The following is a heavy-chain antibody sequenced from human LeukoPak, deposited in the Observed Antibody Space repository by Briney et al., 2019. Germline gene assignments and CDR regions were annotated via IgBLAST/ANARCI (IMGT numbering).Heavy chain of an antibody. CDR1: GGSISSGGNY. Sequence: SQTLSLTCAVSGGSISSGGNYWSWIRQPAGKGLEYIGRIYASGSTNYNPSLKSRVTISVDTSKNQFSLKLTSVTAADTAVYYCARRNYYDSSGLDYWGQGTLVTVSS. CDR2: IYASGST. CDR3: ARRNYYDSSGLDY. V-gene: IGHV4-61*02. D-gene: IGHD3-22*01. J-gene: IGHJ4*02.